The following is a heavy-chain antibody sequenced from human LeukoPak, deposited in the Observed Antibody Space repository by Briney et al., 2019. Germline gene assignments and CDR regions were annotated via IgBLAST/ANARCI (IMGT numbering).Heavy chain of an antibody. CDR1: GFTFSDYY. CDR2: ITISGSPT. V-gene: IGHV3-11*01. D-gene: IGHD3-22*01. Sequence: KSGGSLRLSCAASGFTFSDYYMSWVRQAPGKGLQWISCITISGSPTYYADSVKGRFTISRDNAGNSLYLQMDNLRDEDTAMYYCVRGLHLSQSRGYPLFHQWGQGTLVTVSP. CDR3: VRGLHLSQSRGYPLFHQ. J-gene: IGHJ1*01.